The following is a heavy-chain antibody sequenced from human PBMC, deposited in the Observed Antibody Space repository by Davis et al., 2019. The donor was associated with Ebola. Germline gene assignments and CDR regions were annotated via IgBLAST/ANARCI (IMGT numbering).Heavy chain of an antibody. J-gene: IGHJ6*04. V-gene: IGHV3-23*01. Sequence: GGSLRLSCAASGFTFSSYAMSWVRQAPGKGLEWVSAISGSGGSTYYADSVKGRFTISRDNSKNTLYLQMNSLRAEDTAVYYCAKGGSGWPSDYSYDTGVWGNGTTVTVSS. D-gene: IGHD6-19*01. CDR3: AKGGSGWPSDYSYDTGV. CDR2: ISGSGGST. CDR1: GFTFSSYA.